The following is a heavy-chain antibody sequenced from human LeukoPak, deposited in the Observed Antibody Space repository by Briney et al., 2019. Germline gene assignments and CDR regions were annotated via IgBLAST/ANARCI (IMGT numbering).Heavy chain of an antibody. CDR2: IGTAGDT. CDR1: GFTFSSYD. V-gene: IGHV3-13*01. Sequence: QSGGSLRLSCAASGFTFSSYDMHWVRQATGKGLEWVSAIGTAGDTYYPGSVKGRFTISRENAKNSLYLQMNSLRAGDTAVYYCARGSSGSSGYYFDYWGQGTLVTVSS. CDR3: ARGSSGSSGYYFDY. D-gene: IGHD3-22*01. J-gene: IGHJ4*02.